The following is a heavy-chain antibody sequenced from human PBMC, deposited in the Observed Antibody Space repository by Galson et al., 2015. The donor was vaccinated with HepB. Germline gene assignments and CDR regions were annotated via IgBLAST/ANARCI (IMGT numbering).Heavy chain of an antibody. CDR1: GYSFTSYW. CDR2: IHPGDSVT. J-gene: IGHJ4*02. V-gene: IGHV5-51*01. CDR3: ARQRLDMEQLVPGYFDY. Sequence: QSGAEEIKPGESLKISCKGSGYSFTSYWIGWVRQIPGKGLERMGSIHPGDSVTRYSPSFQGQVTISADKSISTAYLQWSNLKASDTAIYYCARQRLDMEQLVPGYFDYWGQGTLVTVSS. D-gene: IGHD6-6*01.